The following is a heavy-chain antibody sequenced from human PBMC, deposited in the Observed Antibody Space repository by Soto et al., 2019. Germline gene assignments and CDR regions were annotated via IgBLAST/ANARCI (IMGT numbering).Heavy chain of an antibody. CDR2: IVVGSGNT. CDR1: GFPFTSSA. D-gene: IGHD3-16*01. Sequence: SVKVCCKASGFPFTSSALQLVRQARGQRLEWIGWIVVGSGNTNYAQKFQERVTITRDMSTSTAYMELSSLRSEDTAVYYCAADLDGMLPGMGAFDIWGQGTMVTVSS. CDR3: AADLDGMLPGMGAFDI. J-gene: IGHJ3*02. V-gene: IGHV1-58*01.